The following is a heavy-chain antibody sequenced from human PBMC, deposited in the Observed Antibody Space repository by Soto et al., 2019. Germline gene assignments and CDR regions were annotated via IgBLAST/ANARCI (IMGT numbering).Heavy chain of an antibody. Sequence: GGFLRLSCAASGFTFSSYLMSWVRQAPGKGLEWVANIKQDGSEKYYVDSVKGRFTISRDNAKNSLYLQMNSLRAGDTAVYYCARDSPRGYYYYDSRRPFGAFDIWGQGTMVTVSS. CDR3: ARDSPRGYYYYDSRRPFGAFDI. CDR1: GFTFSSYL. V-gene: IGHV3-7*01. CDR2: IKQDGSEK. D-gene: IGHD3-22*01. J-gene: IGHJ3*02.